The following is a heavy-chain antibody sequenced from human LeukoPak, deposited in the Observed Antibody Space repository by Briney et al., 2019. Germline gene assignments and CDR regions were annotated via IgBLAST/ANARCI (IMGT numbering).Heavy chain of an antibody. J-gene: IGHJ6*02. V-gene: IGHV3-7*03. D-gene: IGHD6-13*01. CDR1: GFTFSSYW. CDR2: IKQDGSEK. Sequence: GGSLRLSCAASGFTFSSYWMSWVRQAPGKGLEWVANIKQDGSEKYCVDSVKGRFTISRDNAKNSLYLQMNSLRAEDTAVYYCARTKPICSSWYYYYYGMDVWGQGTTVTVSS. CDR3: ARTKPICSSWYYYYYGMDV.